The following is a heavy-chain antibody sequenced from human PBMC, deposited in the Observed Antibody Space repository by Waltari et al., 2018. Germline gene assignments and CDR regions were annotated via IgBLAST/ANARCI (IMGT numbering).Heavy chain of an antibody. J-gene: IGHJ4*02. D-gene: IGHD3-3*01. V-gene: IGHV4-39*01. CDR1: GGSISSSSYY. CDR2: IYYSGSI. CDR3: ARGGTTYYDFWSGYYDY. Sequence: QLQLQESGPGLVKPSETLSLTCTVSGGSISSSSYYWGWLRQPPGKGLEWIGSIYYSGSIYYNPSLKSLVTISVDTSKNQFSLKLSSVTAADTAVYYCARGGTTYYDFWSGYYDYWGQGTLVTVSS.